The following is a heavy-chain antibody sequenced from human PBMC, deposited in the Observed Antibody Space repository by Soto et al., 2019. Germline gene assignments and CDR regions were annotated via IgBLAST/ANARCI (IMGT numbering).Heavy chain of an antibody. Sequence: SETLSLPCTVSGGSISSYYWSWIRQPPGKGLEWIGYIYYSGSTNYNPSLKSRVTISVDTSKNQFSLKLSSVTAADTAVYYCARGYCGGDCYYFDYWGQGTLVTVSS. D-gene: IGHD2-21*02. J-gene: IGHJ4*02. CDR2: IYYSGST. V-gene: IGHV4-59*01. CDR1: GGSISSYY. CDR3: ARGYCGGDCYYFDY.